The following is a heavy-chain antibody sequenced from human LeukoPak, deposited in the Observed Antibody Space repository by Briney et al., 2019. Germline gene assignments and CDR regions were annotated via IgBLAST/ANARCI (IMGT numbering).Heavy chain of an antibody. V-gene: IGHV1-69*06. CDR3: ARILPGKNWFDP. J-gene: IGHJ5*02. Sequence: SVKVSCKASGGTFSSYAISWVRQAPGQGLEWMGGIIPIFGTANYAQKFQGRVTITADKSTSTAYMELSSLRSEDTAVYYCARILPGKNWFDPWGQGTLVTVSS. CDR1: GGTFSSYA. CDR2: IIPIFGTA. D-gene: IGHD3-10*01.